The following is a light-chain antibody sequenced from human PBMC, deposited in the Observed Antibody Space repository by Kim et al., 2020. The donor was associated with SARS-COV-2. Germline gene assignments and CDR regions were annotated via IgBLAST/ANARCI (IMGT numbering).Light chain of an antibody. CDR2: GAS. V-gene: IGKV1-17*01. J-gene: IGKJ5*01. CDR1: QVIMNG. Sequence: DIQMTQSPPSLSASVGDRVTITCRASQVIMNGLGWYQQNPGRAPKRLIYGASSLQSGVPSRFSGSGSGTEFTLTISSVQPDDFATYFCLQHITYPCTFGQGTRLEIK. CDR3: LQHITYPCT.